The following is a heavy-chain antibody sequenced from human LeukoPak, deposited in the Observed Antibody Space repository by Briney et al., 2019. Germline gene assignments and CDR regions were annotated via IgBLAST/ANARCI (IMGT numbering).Heavy chain of an antibody. CDR1: EFTFSTYS. V-gene: IGHV3-21*01. D-gene: IGHD1/OR15-1a*01. CDR2: ISSSSSYI. CDR3: ASNGAYGNNYFDY. J-gene: IGHJ4*02. Sequence: PGGSLRLSCAASEFTFSTYSMNWVRQAPGKGLEWVSSISSSSSYIYYADSVKGRFTISRDNAKNSLYLQMNSLRAEDTAVYYCASNGAYGNNYFDYWGQGTLVTVSS.